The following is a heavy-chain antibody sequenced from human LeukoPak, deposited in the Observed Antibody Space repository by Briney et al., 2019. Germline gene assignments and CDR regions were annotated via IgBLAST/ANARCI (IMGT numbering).Heavy chain of an antibody. J-gene: IGHJ3*02. CDR3: ARESRPYYYDIFKINAFDI. Sequence: SETLSLTCTVSGDSISSGTYYWSWIRQPAGKGLEWIGRIYTSGSTNYNPSLKSRVTISVDTSKKQFSLKLSSVTAADTAVYYCARESRPYYYDIFKINAFDIWGQGTMVTVSS. CDR1: GDSISSGTYY. CDR2: IYTSGST. V-gene: IGHV4-61*02. D-gene: IGHD3-22*01.